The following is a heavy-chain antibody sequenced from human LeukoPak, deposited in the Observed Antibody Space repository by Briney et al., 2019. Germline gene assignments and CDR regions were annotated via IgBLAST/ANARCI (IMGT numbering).Heavy chain of an antibody. D-gene: IGHD3/OR15-3a*01. Sequence: GGSLRLSCAASGFTFRNYWMSWIRQAPGRGLEWVANIKLDGTQKNYIQSVRGRFTISRDNARNFLYLQLSSLRAEDTAVYYCTRDFWTDYWGQGTLVTVSS. CDR2: IKLDGTQK. J-gene: IGHJ4*02. V-gene: IGHV3-7*01. CDR3: TRDFWTDY. CDR1: GFTFRNYW.